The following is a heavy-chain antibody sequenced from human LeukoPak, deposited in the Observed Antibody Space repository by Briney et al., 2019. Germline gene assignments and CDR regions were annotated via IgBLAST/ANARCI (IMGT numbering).Heavy chain of an antibody. D-gene: IGHD6-13*01. CDR1: GGSFSSYY. CDR3: ARDMEIAAAGSPTYYYYGMDV. CDR2: IYTSGST. Sequence: SETLSLTCTISGGSFSSYYWSWIRQPAGKGLEWIGRIYTSGSTNYNPSLQSRVTMSVDTSKNQFSLKLSSVTAADTAVYYCARDMEIAAAGSPTYYYYGMDVWGQGTTVTVSS. J-gene: IGHJ6*02. V-gene: IGHV4-4*07.